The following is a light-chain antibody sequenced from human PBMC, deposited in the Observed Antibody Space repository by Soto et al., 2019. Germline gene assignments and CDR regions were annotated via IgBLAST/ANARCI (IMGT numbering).Light chain of an antibody. CDR2: WAS. Sequence: DIVMPQSPDSLAVPLGERATINCKSSQSVLYSSNHKNSLAWYQQKPGQPPKLLIYWASTRESGVPDRFSGSGSGTDFTLTISSLQAEDVAVYYCQQYYSTPRTFGQGTKVEIK. CDR1: QSVLYSSNHKNS. CDR3: QQYYSTPRT. V-gene: IGKV4-1*01. J-gene: IGKJ1*01.